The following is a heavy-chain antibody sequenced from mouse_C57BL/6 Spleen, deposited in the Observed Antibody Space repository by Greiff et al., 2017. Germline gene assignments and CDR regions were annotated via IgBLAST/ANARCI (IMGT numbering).Heavy chain of an antibody. CDR3: ARSAWDYFDY. D-gene: IGHD4-1*01. J-gene: IGHJ2*01. V-gene: IGHV1-80*01. CDR1: GYAFSSYW. CDR2: LYPGDGDT. Sequence: QVQLKESGAELVKPGASVKISCKASGYAFSSYWMNWVKQRPGKGLEWIGQLYPGDGDTNYNGKFKGKATLTADKSSSTAYMQLSSLTSEDSAVYFCARSAWDYFDYWGQGTTLTVSS.